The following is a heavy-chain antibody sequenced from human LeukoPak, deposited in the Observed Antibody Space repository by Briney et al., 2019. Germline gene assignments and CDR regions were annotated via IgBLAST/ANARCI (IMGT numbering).Heavy chain of an antibody. J-gene: IGHJ3*02. CDR2: INSDGSDT. CDR1: GFTFNSHW. Sequence: QPGGSLRLSCAASGFTFNSHWFHWVRQAPGKGLVWVSRINSDGSDTIYADSVKGRFTISRDNAKSTVYLQMNSLKAEDTAVYYCARGGYHHGFDIWGQGTMVTVSS. D-gene: IGHD2-15*01. CDR3: ARGGYHHGFDI. V-gene: IGHV3-74*01.